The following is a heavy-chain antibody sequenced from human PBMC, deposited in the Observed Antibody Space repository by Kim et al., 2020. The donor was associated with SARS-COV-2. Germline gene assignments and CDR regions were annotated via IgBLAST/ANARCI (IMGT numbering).Heavy chain of an antibody. CDR3: AREYWADGSGSYRVFDY. CDR1: GGSISSYY. J-gene: IGHJ4*02. V-gene: IGHV4-59*01. Sequence: SETLSLTCTVSGGSISSYYWSWIRQPPGKGLEWIGYIYYSGSTNYNPSLKSRVTISVDTSKNQFSLKLSSVTAADTAVYYCAREYWADGSGSYRVFDYWGQGTLVTVSS. D-gene: IGHD3-10*01. CDR2: IYYSGST.